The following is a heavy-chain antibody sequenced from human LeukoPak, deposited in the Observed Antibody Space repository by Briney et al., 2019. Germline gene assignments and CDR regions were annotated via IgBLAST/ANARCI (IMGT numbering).Heavy chain of an antibody. CDR3: AKAPFGRCTGVICYYFDY. CDR2: ISGSDAGT. J-gene: IGHJ4*02. CDR1: GFTFNNYA. D-gene: IGHD2-8*02. Sequence: GGSLRLSCAASGFTFNNYAMSWVRPAPGKGLEWVSAISGSDAGTYYADSVKGRFTISRDNSKNTLYQQMNSLKAEDAAVYYCAKAPFGRCTGVICYYFDYWGQGTLVTVSS. V-gene: IGHV3-23*01.